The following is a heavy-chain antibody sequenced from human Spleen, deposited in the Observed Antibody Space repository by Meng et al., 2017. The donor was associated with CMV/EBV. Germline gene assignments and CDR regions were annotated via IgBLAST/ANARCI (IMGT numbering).Heavy chain of an antibody. Sequence: SEALSLTCTVSGGSISSSSYYWGWIRQPPGKGLEWIGSIYYSGSTYYNPSLKSRVTISVDTSKTQFSLKLTSVTAADTAVYYCATSSLAAINLFDPWGQGTLVTVSS. CDR1: GGSISSSSYY. CDR3: ATSSLAAINLFDP. D-gene: IGHD2-15*01. J-gene: IGHJ5*02. CDR2: IYYSGST. V-gene: IGHV4-39*07.